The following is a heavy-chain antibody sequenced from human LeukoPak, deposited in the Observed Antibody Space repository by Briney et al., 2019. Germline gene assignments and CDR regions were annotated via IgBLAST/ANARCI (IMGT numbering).Heavy chain of an antibody. CDR3: ASFEYSSSYYFDY. D-gene: IGHD6-6*01. J-gene: IGHJ4*02. CDR1: GGSISSYY. CDR2: IYYSGST. Sequence: SETLSLTCTVSGGSISSYYWSWIRQPPGKGLEWIGYIYYSGSTNYNPSLKSRVTISVDTSKNRFSLKLSSVTAADTAVYYCASFEYSSSYYFDYWGQGTLVTVSS. V-gene: IGHV4-59*01.